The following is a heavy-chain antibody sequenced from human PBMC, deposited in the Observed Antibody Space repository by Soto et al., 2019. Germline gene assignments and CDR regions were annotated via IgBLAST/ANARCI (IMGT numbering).Heavy chain of an antibody. Sequence: QITLKESGPTLVKPSQTLTLTCTFSGFSLSTSGVAVGWIRQPPGKALEWLALIYWDDDKRYSPSLKTRLTNTRDTSKNQVVLTMTNVDSVDTATYYCAHRRVRSGYDYWGQGTLVTVSS. CDR1: GFSLSTSGVA. J-gene: IGHJ4*02. CDR3: AHRRVRSGYDY. D-gene: IGHD5-12*01. CDR2: IYWDDDK. V-gene: IGHV2-5*02.